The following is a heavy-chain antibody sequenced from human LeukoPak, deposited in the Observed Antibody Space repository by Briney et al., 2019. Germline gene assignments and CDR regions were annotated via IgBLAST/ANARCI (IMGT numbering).Heavy chain of an antibody. CDR2: IYYSGSA. CDR3: ARGGRFGGHDAFDI. Sequence: PSETLSLTCTVSGGSIGSYYWNWIRQPPGKGLEYIGYIYYSGSANYNPSLKGRVTISVDTSKNQFSLKLSSVTAADTAVYYCARGGRFGGHDAFDIWGQGTMVTVSS. D-gene: IGHD3-10*01. CDR1: GGSIGSYY. J-gene: IGHJ3*02. V-gene: IGHV4-59*01.